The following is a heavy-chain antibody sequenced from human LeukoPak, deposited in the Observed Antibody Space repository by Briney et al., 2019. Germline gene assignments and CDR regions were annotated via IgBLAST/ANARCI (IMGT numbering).Heavy chain of an antibody. Sequence: SETLSLTCTVSGGSISSYYWSWIRQPAGKGLEWIGRIYTSGSTYYNPSLKSRVTISVDTSKNQFSLKLSSVTAADTAVYYCAQIKQGGSPLGDYWGQGTLVTVSS. J-gene: IGHJ4*02. CDR3: AQIKQGGSPLGDY. CDR1: GGSISSYY. CDR2: IYTSGST. V-gene: IGHV4-4*07. D-gene: IGHD3-16*01.